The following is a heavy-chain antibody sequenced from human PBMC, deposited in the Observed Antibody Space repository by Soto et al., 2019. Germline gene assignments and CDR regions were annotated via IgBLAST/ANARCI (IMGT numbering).Heavy chain of an antibody. J-gene: IGHJ4*02. CDR1: GYTFTRYG. D-gene: IGHD2-15*01. CDR2: ISAYNDNT. V-gene: IGHV1-18*01. Sequence: QVQLVQSGAEVKKPGASVKVSCKASGYTFTRYGISWVRQAPGQGLEWMGWISAYNDNTKYAPKLQGRVTMTTDTPTSTAYMELRSLRSDDTAVYYCAREYCSRGRCYAPDYWGQGTLVTVSS. CDR3: AREYCSRGRCYAPDY.